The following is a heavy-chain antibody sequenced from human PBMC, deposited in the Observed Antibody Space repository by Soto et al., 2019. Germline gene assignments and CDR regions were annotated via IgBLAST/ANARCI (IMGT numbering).Heavy chain of an antibody. Sequence: GASVKVSCKASGYTFTGYYMHWVRQAPGQGLEWRGWINPNSGGTNYAQKFQGWVTMTRDTSISTAYMELSRLRSDDTAVYYCARGGKVADIVVVPAAIPPNYYGMDVWGQGTTVTVSS. V-gene: IGHV1-2*04. CDR1: GYTFTGYY. CDR2: INPNSGGT. J-gene: IGHJ6*02. D-gene: IGHD2-2*01. CDR3: ARGGKVADIVVVPAAIPPNYYGMDV.